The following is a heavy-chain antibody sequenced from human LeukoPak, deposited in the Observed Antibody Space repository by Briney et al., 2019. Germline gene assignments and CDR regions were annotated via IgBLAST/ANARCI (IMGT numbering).Heavy chain of an antibody. Sequence: GGSLRLSCAASGFTFTAFGIHWVRQAPGKGLEWVAAISPDGHTEYYIDSVKGRFTISRDNSKNMIYLQMSSLRREDSAVYFCAKINNDDDYWGQGTLVTASS. D-gene: IGHD1/OR15-1a*01. CDR3: AKINNDDDY. CDR2: ISPDGHTE. J-gene: IGHJ4*02. V-gene: IGHV3-30*18. CDR1: GFTFTAFG.